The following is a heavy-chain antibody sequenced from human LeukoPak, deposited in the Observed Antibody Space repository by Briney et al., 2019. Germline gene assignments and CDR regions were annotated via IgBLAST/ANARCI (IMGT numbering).Heavy chain of an antibody. V-gene: IGHV3-48*01. CDR3: ARIRMTTVKGAFDD. CDR1: GFTFSTYC. J-gene: IGHJ3*01. D-gene: IGHD4-11*01. CDR2: ISPSSSTI. Sequence: GGSLRLSCVASGFTFSTYCMNWVRQAPGKGLEWISYISPSSSTIYYADSVKGRFTISRDNSKNTLYLQMNSPRPEDTAVYYCARIRMTTVKGAFDDWGLGTLVTVSS.